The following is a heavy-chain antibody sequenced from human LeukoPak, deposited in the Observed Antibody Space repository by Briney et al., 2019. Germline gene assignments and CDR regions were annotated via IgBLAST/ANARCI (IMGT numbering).Heavy chain of an antibody. Sequence: SETLSLTCAVYGGSFSGYYWSWIRQPPGKGLEWIGEINHSGSTNYNPSLKSRVTISVDTSKNHFSLPLSSVTAADTAVYYCARFGGPHAFDIWGQGTMVTVSS. CDR2: INHSGST. D-gene: IGHD3-3*01. CDR1: GGSFSGYY. CDR3: ARFGGPHAFDI. J-gene: IGHJ3*02. V-gene: IGHV4-34*01.